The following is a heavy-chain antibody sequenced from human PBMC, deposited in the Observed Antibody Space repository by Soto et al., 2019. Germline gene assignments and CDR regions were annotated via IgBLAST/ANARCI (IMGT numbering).Heavy chain of an antibody. J-gene: IGHJ4*02. CDR1: GFTFSNYA. Sequence: DVQLLESGGGLVQPGGSLRLSCTASGFTFSNYAMSWVRQAPGKGLEWVSSMSGSGGSTYYADSVKGRFTISRDNSKKSLELIMSILRAEDTAFYYCAKEPDYDFWIGYRYFDSWGQGSMVTGSS. CDR3: AKEPDYDFWIGYRYFDS. CDR2: MSGSGGST. V-gene: IGHV3-23*01. D-gene: IGHD3-3*01.